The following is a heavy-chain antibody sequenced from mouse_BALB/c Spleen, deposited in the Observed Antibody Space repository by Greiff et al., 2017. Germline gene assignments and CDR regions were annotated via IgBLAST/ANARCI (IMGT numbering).Heavy chain of an antibody. D-gene: IGHD2-3*01. Sequence: EVQLVESGGGLVQPGGSRKLSCAASGFTFSSFGMHWVRQAPEKGLEWVAYISSGSSTIYYADTVKGRFTISRDNPKNTLFLQMTSLRSEDTAMYYCASDGYYPYWYFDVWGAGTTVTVSS. V-gene: IGHV5-17*02. J-gene: IGHJ1*01. CDR1: GFTFSSFG. CDR2: ISSGSSTI. CDR3: ASDGYYPYWYFDV.